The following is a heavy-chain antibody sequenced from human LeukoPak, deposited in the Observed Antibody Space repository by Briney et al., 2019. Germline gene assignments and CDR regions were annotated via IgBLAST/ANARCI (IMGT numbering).Heavy chain of an antibody. CDR3: ARLSSAYDPYYFDY. V-gene: IGHV4-38-2*02. CDR1: NFSISSDYF. D-gene: IGHD5-12*01. J-gene: IGHJ4*02. Sequence: PSETLSLTCTVSNFSISSDYFWGWIRQPPGKGLEWIGTIFRTGSTYYNPSLESRVSISIDTSENHFSLNLNSVTAADTAIYYCARLSSAYDPYYFDYWGQGTLVTVSS. CDR2: IFRTGST.